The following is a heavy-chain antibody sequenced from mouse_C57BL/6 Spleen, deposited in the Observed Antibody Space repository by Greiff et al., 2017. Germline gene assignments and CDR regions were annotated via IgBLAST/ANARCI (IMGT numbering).Heavy chain of an antibody. CDR1: GYTFTSYG. D-gene: IGHD1-1*01. V-gene: IGHV1-81*01. Sequence: QVQLKQSGAELARPGASVKLSCKASGYTFTSYGISWVKQRTGQGLEWIGEIYPRSGNTYYNEKFKGKATLTADKSSSTAYMELRSLTSEDSAVYFCARNGITTVVATDAMDYWGQGTSVTVSS. CDR3: ARNGITTVVATDAMDY. J-gene: IGHJ4*01. CDR2: IYPRSGNT.